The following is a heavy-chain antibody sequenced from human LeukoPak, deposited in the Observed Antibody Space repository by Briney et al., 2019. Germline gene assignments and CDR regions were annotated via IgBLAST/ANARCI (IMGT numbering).Heavy chain of an antibody. Sequence: GGSLRLSCAASGFTFSTYAMSWVRQIPGKGLEWVSAISGSDDGTYYADSVKGRFTIPRDNSRNTLYLQMNTLRAEDTAVYFCAKSPVPSCRGSFCYPFDYWGQGNLVTVSS. V-gene: IGHV3-23*01. J-gene: IGHJ4*02. CDR2: ISGSDDGT. CDR1: GFTFSTYA. D-gene: IGHD2-15*01. CDR3: AKSPVPSCRGSFCYPFDY.